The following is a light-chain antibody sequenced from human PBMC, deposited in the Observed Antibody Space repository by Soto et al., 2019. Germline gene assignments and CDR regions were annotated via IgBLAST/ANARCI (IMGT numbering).Light chain of an antibody. V-gene: IGKV3-11*01. Sequence: EIVLTQSPATLSLSPGDSATLSCRASQSISSHLAWYQQRPGKDVRLLIYDSSHRATDIPVRFSGSGSGTDFTLTINNIEPEDFAFHYWQQPNDGLTFGRRNQVEIK. CDR3: QQPNDGLT. J-gene: IGKJ4*01. CDR2: DSS. CDR1: QSISSH.